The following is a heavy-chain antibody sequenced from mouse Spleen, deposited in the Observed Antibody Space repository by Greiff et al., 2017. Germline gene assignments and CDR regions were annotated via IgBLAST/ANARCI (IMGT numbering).Heavy chain of an antibody. CDR2: ISSGSSTI. CDR3: ARRRYDYDGYYFDY. D-gene: IGHD2-4*01. Sequence: EVKLVESGGGLVKPGGSLKLSCAASGFTFSDYGMHWVRQAPEKGLEWVAYISSGSSTIYYADTVKGRFTISRDNAKNTLFLQMTSLRSEDTAMYYCARRRYDYDGYYFDYWGQGTTLTVSS. V-gene: IGHV5-17*01. J-gene: IGHJ2*01. CDR1: GFTFSDYG.